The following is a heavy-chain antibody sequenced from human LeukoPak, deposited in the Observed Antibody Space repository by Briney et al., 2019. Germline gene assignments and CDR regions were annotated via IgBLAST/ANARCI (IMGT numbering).Heavy chain of an antibody. J-gene: IGHJ4*02. CDR3: ARDFPHPPAGIDY. V-gene: IGHV3-48*03. CDR1: GFTFSSYE. D-gene: IGHD2-2*01. CDR2: ISSSGSTI. Sequence: GGSLRLSCAASGFTFSSYEMNWVRQAPGKGLEWVSYISSSGSTIYYADSVKGRFTISRDNAKNSLYLQMNSLRAEDTAVYYCARDFPHPPAGIDYWGQGTLVTVSS.